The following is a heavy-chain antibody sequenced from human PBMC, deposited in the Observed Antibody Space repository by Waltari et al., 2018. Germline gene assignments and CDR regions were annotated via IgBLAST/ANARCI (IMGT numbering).Heavy chain of an antibody. Sequence: EVQLVESGGGLVQPGRSLRLSCAASGFTFDDYAMHWVRQAPGKGLEWVSGISWNSGSIGYADSVKGRFTISRDNAKNSLYLQMNSLRAEDMALYYCAELVGATTGDAFDIWGQGTMVTVSS. J-gene: IGHJ3*02. D-gene: IGHD1-26*01. CDR3: AELVGATTGDAFDI. V-gene: IGHV3-9*03. CDR1: GFTFDDYA. CDR2: ISWNSGSI.